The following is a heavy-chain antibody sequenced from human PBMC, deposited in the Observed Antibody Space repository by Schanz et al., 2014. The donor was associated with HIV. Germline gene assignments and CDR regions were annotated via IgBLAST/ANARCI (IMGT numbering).Heavy chain of an antibody. CDR1: GFTFSNFW. CDR3: AAGLIRYFFDY. J-gene: IGHJ4*02. Sequence: EEQLVESGGGLVLPGGSLRLSCAASGFTFSNFWMHWVRQAPGKGLEWVSVVYIGDSTFYANSVKGRFTISRDDSKNTLYLQMNSLRAEDTAMYYCAAGLIRYFFDYWGQGTLVTVSS. D-gene: IGHD2-21*01. V-gene: IGHV3-66*01. CDR2: VYIGDST.